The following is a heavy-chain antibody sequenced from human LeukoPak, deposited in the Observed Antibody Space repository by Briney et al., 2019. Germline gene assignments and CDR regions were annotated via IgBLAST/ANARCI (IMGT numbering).Heavy chain of an antibody. Sequence: GGSLRLSCAASGFTFSSYSMNWVRQAPGKGLEWVSSISSSSYIYYADSVKGRFTISRDNAKNSLYLQMNSLRAEDTAVYYCARERYCGGDCYFGAFDIWGQGTMVTVSS. CDR1: GFTFSSYS. J-gene: IGHJ3*02. V-gene: IGHV3-21*01. D-gene: IGHD2-21*02. CDR3: ARERYCGGDCYFGAFDI. CDR2: ISSSSYI.